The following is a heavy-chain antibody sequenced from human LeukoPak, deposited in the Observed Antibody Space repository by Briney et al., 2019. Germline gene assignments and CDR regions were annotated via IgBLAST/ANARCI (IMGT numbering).Heavy chain of an antibody. J-gene: IGHJ4*02. D-gene: IGHD3-22*01. Sequence: SETLSLTCAVYGGSFSGYYWSWIRQPPGKGLEWIGEINHSGSTNYNPSLKSRVTISVDTSKNQFSLKLSSVTAADTAVYYCAGRLHYYDSSGTDYWGQGTLVTVSS. V-gene: IGHV4-34*01. CDR1: GGSFSGYY. CDR2: INHSGST. CDR3: AGRLHYYDSSGTDY.